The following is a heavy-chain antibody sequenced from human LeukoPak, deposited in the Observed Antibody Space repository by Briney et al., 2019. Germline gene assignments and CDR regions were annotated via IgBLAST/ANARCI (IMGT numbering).Heavy chain of an antibody. CDR3: ARDGTYYYDSSGYYYVGAFDI. J-gene: IGHJ3*02. CDR2: IYSGDST. CDR1: GFTVSSNY. Sequence: GGSLRLSCAASGFTVSSNYKSWVRQAPRKGMDLVSVIYSGDSTYYADSAKGRFTISRDNYKNTLYLQMNSLRAEDTAVYYCARDGTYYYDSSGYYYVGAFDIWGQGTMVTVSS. V-gene: IGHV3-66*02. D-gene: IGHD3-22*01.